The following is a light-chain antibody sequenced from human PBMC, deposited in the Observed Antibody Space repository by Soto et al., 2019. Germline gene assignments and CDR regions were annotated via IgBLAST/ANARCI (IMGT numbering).Light chain of an antibody. CDR2: GSS. V-gene: IGKV1-39*01. CDR3: QQSYNSPWT. CDR1: QSISTY. Sequence: DIEMTHSPSSLSASVGDRVTISCRASQSISTYVNWYQQKPGKAPKLLIYGSSSLQSGVPSRFSGSGSGTDFTLTITSLQPEDFATYFCQQSYNSPWTFGQGTKVESK. J-gene: IGKJ1*01.